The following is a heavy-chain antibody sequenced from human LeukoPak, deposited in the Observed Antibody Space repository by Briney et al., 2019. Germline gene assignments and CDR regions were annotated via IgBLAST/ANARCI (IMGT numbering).Heavy chain of an antibody. CDR2: TSSSDAGT. D-gene: IGHD2-21*02. V-gene: IGHV3-23*01. CDR1: GFPLSSYA. CDR3: AKDRCGGDCYLDY. Sequence: GGSLRLSCAASGFPLSSYAMSWVRQAPGKGLEWVSATSSSDAGTYYADSVKGRFTISRDNSKNTLYLQMNSLRAEDTAVYYCAKDRCGGDCYLDYWGQGTLVTVSS. J-gene: IGHJ4*02.